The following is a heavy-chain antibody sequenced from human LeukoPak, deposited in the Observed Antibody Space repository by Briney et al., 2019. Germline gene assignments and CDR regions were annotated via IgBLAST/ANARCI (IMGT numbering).Heavy chain of an antibody. Sequence: PGGSLRLSCAASGFTVSTNYMSWVRQAPGKGLEWVSLIYSGGGTYYADSVKGRFTISRDNSRNTLSLQMNSLRVDDTAVYYCARGFRSVTTCGYFDYWGQGALVTVSS. CDR3: ARGFRSVTTCGYFDY. CDR1: GFTVSTNY. D-gene: IGHD4-17*01. V-gene: IGHV3-66*01. CDR2: IYSGGGT. J-gene: IGHJ4*02.